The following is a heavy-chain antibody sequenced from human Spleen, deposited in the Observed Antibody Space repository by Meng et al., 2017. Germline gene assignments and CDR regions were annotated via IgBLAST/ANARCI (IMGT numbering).Heavy chain of an antibody. Sequence: GESLKISCAASGFIFSDYYMSWIRQAPGKGLEWISYITKNGDTKFYADSVRGRFTISRDNAKNSLDLQMNNLRAEDTALYYCARPQYNYGRDPFEHWGQGTLVTVSS. D-gene: IGHD5-18*01. CDR2: ITKNGDTK. V-gene: IGHV3-11*01. CDR3: ARPQYNYGRDPFEH. J-gene: IGHJ4*02. CDR1: GFIFSDYY.